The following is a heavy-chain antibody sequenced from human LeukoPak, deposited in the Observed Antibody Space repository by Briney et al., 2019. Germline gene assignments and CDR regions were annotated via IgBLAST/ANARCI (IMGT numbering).Heavy chain of an antibody. CDR3: ARGEAAAVTSFDS. V-gene: IGHV1-69*06. D-gene: IGHD6-13*01. J-gene: IGHJ4*02. CDR1: GDTFRRYS. Sequence: SLKVSCKASGDTFRRYSISWVRQAPGQGLEWLGGIIPVFRTANYAQKFQGRVAITADKTTTTAYMELRSLRSEDTAIYYCARGEAAAVTSFDSWGQGTQVTVSS. CDR2: IIPVFRTA.